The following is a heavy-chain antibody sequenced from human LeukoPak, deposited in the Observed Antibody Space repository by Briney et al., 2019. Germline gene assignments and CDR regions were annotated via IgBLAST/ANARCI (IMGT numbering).Heavy chain of an antibody. CDR2: INSDGSIT. V-gene: IGHV3-74*01. J-gene: IGHJ5*02. CDR3: ARVRATFSPHLDT. CDR1: GFTFSSYW. Sequence: GGSLRLSCAASGFTFSSYWMHWVRQAPGKGLMWVSRINSDGSITNYADSVKGRFTISRDNAKNTLYLQMNSLRAEDTAVYYCARVRATFSPHLDTWGQGTLAPSPQ. D-gene: IGHD5-12*01.